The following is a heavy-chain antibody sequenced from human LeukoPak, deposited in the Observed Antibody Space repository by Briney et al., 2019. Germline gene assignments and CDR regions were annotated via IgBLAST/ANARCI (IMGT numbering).Heavy chain of an antibody. CDR3: AREGATTRGYFDY. J-gene: IGHJ4*02. V-gene: IGHV4-38-2*02. CDR1: GYSISSGYY. Sequence: SSETLSLTCTVSGYSISSGYYWGWIRQPPGKGLEWIGSIYHSGSTYYNPSLKSRVTISVDTSKNQFSLKLSSVTAADTAVYYCAREGATTRGYFDYWGQGTLVTVSS. D-gene: IGHD1-26*01. CDR2: IYHSGST.